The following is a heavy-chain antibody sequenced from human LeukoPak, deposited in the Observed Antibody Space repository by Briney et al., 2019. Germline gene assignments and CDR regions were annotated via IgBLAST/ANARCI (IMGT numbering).Heavy chain of an antibody. CDR2: IRYDGTKK. CDR3: AKDSTRYYGVLTVNLREKGALDY. J-gene: IGHJ4*02. D-gene: IGHD3-9*01. V-gene: IGHV3-30*02. CDR1: GFTFSSYA. Sequence: GGSLRLSCAASGFTFSSYAMSWVRQAQGKGLEWVAFIRYDGTKKYYADSVRGRFTVSKDNSKNTLYLQMNSLRAEDTAVYYCAKDSTRYYGVLTVNLREKGALDYWGQGTLVTVSS.